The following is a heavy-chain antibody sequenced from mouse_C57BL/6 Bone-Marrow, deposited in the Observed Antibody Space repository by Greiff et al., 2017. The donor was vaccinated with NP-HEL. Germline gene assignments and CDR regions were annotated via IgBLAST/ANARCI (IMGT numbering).Heavy chain of an antibody. CDR1: GFTFSSYA. D-gene: IGHD2-10*01. J-gene: IGHJ4*01. V-gene: IGHV5-4*03. Sequence: EVKLVESGGGLVKPGGSLKLSCAASGFTFSSYAMSWVRQTPEKRLEWVATISDGGSYTYYPDNVKGRFTISRDNAKNNLYLQMSHLKSEDTAMYYCASSYPYAMDYWGQGTSVTVSS. CDR3: ASSYPYAMDY. CDR2: ISDGGSYT.